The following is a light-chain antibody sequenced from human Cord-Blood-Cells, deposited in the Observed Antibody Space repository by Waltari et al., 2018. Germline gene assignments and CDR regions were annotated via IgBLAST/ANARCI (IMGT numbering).Light chain of an antibody. J-gene: IGLJ3*02. CDR3: QTWGTGIRV. V-gene: IGLV4-69*01. Sequence: QLVLTQSPSASASLGASVKLTCTLSSGHSSYAIAWHQQQPEKGPRYLVKLNSDGSHRKGDEIPVRFSGSSAGAARYLTISSLQSGDEADSYCQTWGTGIRVFGGGTNLTVL. CDR1: SGHSSYA. CDR2: LNSDGSH.